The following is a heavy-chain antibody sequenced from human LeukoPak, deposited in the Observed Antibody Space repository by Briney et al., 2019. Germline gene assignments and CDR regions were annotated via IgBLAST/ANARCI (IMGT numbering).Heavy chain of an antibody. J-gene: IGHJ4*02. CDR1: VFTFSSSA. Sequence: GGSLRLSCSASVFTFSSSAMIWLRQAPGKGLEWVSTITRSGGRTYYADSVKGRFTISRDNSKNTLYLQMNSLRAEDTAVYYCAKDQTREVPHYCDYRGQGTLVTVSS. CDR2: ITRSGGRT. CDR3: AKDQTREVPHYCDY. V-gene: IGHV3-23*01. D-gene: IGHD1-26*01.